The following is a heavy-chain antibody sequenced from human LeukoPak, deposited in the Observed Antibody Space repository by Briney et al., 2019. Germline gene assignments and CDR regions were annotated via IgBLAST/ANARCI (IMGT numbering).Heavy chain of an antibody. CDR3: VRRSGSGWVGFDY. CDR2: IHYSGNT. Sequence: PSETLSLTCTVSGGSISSSSYYWGWIRQPPGKGLEWIGTIHYSGNTYYKPSLKSRVTISVDTSKNQFSLKLTSVTAADTAVYYCVRRSGSGWVGFDYWGQGTLVTVSS. V-gene: IGHV4-39*01. CDR1: GGSISSSSYY. D-gene: IGHD6-25*01. J-gene: IGHJ4*02.